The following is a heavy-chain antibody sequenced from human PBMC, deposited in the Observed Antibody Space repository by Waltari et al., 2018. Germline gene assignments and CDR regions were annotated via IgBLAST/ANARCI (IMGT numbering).Heavy chain of an antibody. D-gene: IGHD3-22*01. V-gene: IGHV3-53*01. J-gene: IGHJ3*02. CDR3: ARDYYDSRHDAFDI. Sequence: EVQLVESGGGLIQPGGSLRLSCAASGFTVSSNYMSWVRQAPGQGLEWVSVIYSGGSTYYADSVKGRFTISRDNSKNTLYLQMNSLRAEDTAVYYCARDYYDSRHDAFDIWGQGTMVTVSS. CDR1: GFTVSSNY. CDR2: IYSGGST.